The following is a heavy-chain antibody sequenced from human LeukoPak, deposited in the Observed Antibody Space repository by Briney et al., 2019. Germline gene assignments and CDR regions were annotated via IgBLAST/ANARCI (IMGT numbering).Heavy chain of an antibody. CDR3: ARERTFYQLLEPTENWFDP. Sequence: SETLSLTCAVSGGSISSSNWWSWVRQPPGKGLEWIGEIYHSGSTNYNPSLKSRVTISVDKSKNQFSLKLSSVTAADTAVYYCARERTFYQLLEPTENWFDPWGQGTLVTV. D-gene: IGHD2-2*01. V-gene: IGHV4-4*02. CDR1: GGSISSSNW. J-gene: IGHJ5*02. CDR2: IYHSGST.